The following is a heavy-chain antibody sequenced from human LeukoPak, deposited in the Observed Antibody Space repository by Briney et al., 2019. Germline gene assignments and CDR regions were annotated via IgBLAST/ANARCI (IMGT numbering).Heavy chain of an antibody. CDR1: GFMFSDHA. CDR3: ARQMTSTRLFDS. Sequence: PGGSLRLSCVASGFMFSDHAFHWVRQSPDKGLEGVALIRSDGSKKYYADSVQGRFTFSRENSKNTLFLQMNTLRADDTAVYFCARQMTSTRLFDSWGQGTLVTVSS. CDR2: IRSDGSKK. J-gene: IGHJ4*02. V-gene: IGHV3-30*04. D-gene: IGHD5/OR15-5a*01.